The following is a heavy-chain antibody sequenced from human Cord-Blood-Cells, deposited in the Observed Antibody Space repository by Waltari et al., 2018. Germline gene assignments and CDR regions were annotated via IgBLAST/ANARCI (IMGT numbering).Heavy chain of an antibody. V-gene: IGHV4-39*02. CDR1: GGPIRSSSYY. CDR3: AREDRGSGPFYKGDN. Sequence: QLQLQESGPGLVKPSETLSLTCTVSGGPIRSSSYYWGWIRQPPGKGLEWLGTMYYTGATKYDPSLQSRVSISVDTSKNQFSLSLSSVTAADTAVYYCAREDRGSGPFYKGDNWGQGTLVTVSS. J-gene: IGHJ4*02. D-gene: IGHD3-10*01. CDR2: MYYTGAT.